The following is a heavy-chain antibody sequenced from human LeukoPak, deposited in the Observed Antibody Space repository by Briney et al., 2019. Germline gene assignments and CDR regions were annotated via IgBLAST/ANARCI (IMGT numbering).Heavy chain of an antibody. D-gene: IGHD3-22*01. CDR1: GGSISSSSYY. CDR3: ARHTYDSSGFLFDY. CDR2: IYYSGGT. V-gene: IGHV4-39*01. J-gene: IGHJ4*02. Sequence: SETLSLTCTVSGGSISSSSYYWGWIRQPPGKGLEWIGSIYYSGGTYYNPSLKSRVTISVDTSKNQFSLKLSSVTAADTAVYYCARHTYDSSGFLFDYWGQGTLVTVSS.